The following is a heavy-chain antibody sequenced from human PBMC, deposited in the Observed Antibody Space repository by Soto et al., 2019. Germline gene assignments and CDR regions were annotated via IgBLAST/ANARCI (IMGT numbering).Heavy chain of an antibody. CDR2: LSGSGGST. Sequence: QLLESGGGLVQPGGSLRLSCAASGFTFSSFAMSWVRQAPGKGLEWVSTLSGSGGSTYYADSVKGRFTISRDNSKNTLYLQMNSLRAEDTAIYYCAKALGQLRDYWGQGTLVTVSS. J-gene: IGHJ4*02. V-gene: IGHV3-23*01. CDR3: AKALGQLRDY. CDR1: GFTFSSFA. D-gene: IGHD1-1*01.